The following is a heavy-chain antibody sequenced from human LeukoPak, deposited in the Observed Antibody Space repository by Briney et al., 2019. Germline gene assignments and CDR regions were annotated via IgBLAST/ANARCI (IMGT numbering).Heavy chain of an antibody. D-gene: IGHD2-2*01. CDR2: ISYDGRNI. CDR3: AKGPLRGTAAAIDY. V-gene: IGHV3-30*18. CDR1: GFTFSSYG. J-gene: IGHJ4*02. Sequence: GGSLRLSCAASGFTFSSYGMHWVRQAPGKGLEWVAVISYDGRNIHYPDSVKGRFTISRDISTDTLWLQMDSLRTEDTAVYYCAKGPLRGTAAAIDYWGQGTLVTVSS.